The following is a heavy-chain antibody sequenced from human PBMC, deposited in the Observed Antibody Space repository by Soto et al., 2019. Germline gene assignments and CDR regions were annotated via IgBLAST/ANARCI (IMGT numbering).Heavy chain of an antibody. D-gene: IGHD3-22*01. CDR1: GYTFTGYY. Sequence: ASVKVSCKASGYTFTGYYMHWVRQAPGQGLEWMGWINPNSGGTNYAQKFQGWVTMTRDTSISTAYMELSRLRSDDTAVYYCARGPNVYYDSSGYYSYWGQGTLVTVSS. J-gene: IGHJ4*02. CDR3: ARGPNVYYDSSGYYSY. V-gene: IGHV1-2*04. CDR2: INPNSGGT.